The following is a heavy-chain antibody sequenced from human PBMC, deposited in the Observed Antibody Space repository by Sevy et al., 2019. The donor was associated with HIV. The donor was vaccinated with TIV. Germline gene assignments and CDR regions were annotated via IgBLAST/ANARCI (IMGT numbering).Heavy chain of an antibody. CDR3: AIAVFSTSGTYYFDY. Sequence: SETLSLTCIVSGASITTNYWSWIRQPAGKGLELIGRIYNRGNTDYNTNYNPSLESRVSMSINKSKNQFSLNMSSVTIADTDVYYCAIAVFSTSGTYYFDYWGQGTLVTVSS. CDR1: GASITTNY. D-gene: IGHD5-12*01. J-gene: IGHJ4*02. CDR2: IYNRGNTDYNT. V-gene: IGHV4-4*07.